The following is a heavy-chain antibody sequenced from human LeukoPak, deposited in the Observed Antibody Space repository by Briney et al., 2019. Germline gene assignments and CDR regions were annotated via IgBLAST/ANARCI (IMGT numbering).Heavy chain of an antibody. CDR2: IYYSGST. D-gene: IGHD1-26*01. CDR1: GGSISSSSYY. J-gene: IGHJ5*02. Sequence: SETLSLTCTVSGGSISSSSYYWGWIRQPPGKGLEWIGSIYYSGSTYYNPSLKSRVTISVDTSKNQFSLKLSSVTAADTAVYYCASTQWELLRWFDPWGQGTLVTVSS. CDR3: ASTQWELLRWFDP. V-gene: IGHV4-39*07.